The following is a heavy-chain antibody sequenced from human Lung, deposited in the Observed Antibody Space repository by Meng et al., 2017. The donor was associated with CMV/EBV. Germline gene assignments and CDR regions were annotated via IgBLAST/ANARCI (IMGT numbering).Heavy chain of an antibody. CDR3: LRRSGGSV. J-gene: IGHJ1*01. CDR1: GDSITNHNW. CDR2: IPHRGSS. Sequence: QVRLRGLGPELVKPPETRSLTCAVSGDSITNHNWWAWVRQPPGKGLEWIGEIPHRGSSAYNPSLKSRVSMSIDKSKNQFSLKLTSVTAADTAVYHCLRRSGGSVWGQGTLVTVSS. D-gene: IGHD3-10*01. V-gene: IGHV4-4*03.